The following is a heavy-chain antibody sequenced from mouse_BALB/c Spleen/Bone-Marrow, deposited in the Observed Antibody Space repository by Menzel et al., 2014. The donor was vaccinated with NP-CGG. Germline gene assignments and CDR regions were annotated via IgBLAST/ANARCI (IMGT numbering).Heavy chain of an antibody. J-gene: IGHJ3*01. CDR2: ISNGGGST. Sequence: EVMLAESGGGLVQPGGSLKLSCAASGFTFSSYTMSWVRQTPEKRLEWVAYISNGGGSTYYPDTLKGRFTISRDKAKSTLYLQMSSLKSEDTAVYYCTRGAGAYWGQGTLVTVSA. D-gene: IGHD3-3*01. CDR3: TRGAGAY. V-gene: IGHV5-12-2*01. CDR1: GFTFSSYT.